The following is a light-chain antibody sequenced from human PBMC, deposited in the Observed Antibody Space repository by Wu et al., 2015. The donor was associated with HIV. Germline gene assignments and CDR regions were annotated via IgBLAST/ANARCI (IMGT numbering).Light chain of an antibody. CDR2: DAS. J-gene: IGKJ5*01. Sequence: EIVLTQSPATLSLSPGETATLSCRASQSVYSYFAWYQQKPGQAPRLLIHDASNRATGIPARFSGSGSGTDFTLTISSLEPEDFAVYYCQQRTTSIAFGQGTRLDLK. V-gene: IGKV3-11*01. CDR1: QSVYSY. CDR3: QQRTTSIA.